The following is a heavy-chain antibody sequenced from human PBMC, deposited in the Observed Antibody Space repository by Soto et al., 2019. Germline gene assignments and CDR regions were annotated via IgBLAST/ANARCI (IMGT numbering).Heavy chain of an antibody. CDR3: AKDPVGPDWYFDL. Sequence: DVQLLESGGGLVQPGGSLRLSCAASGFTFRSYAMSWVHQAPGKGLEWVSGISGSGISTHYADSVKGRFTVSRDNSKNTLYLEMTGLKSEDTGVYNCAKDPVGPDWYFDLWGRGTLVTVSS. CDR1: GFTFRSYA. J-gene: IGHJ2*01. V-gene: IGHV3-23*01. CDR2: ISGSGIST.